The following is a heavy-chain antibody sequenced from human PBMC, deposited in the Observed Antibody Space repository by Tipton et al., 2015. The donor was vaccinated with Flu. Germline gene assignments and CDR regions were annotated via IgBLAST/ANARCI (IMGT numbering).Heavy chain of an antibody. J-gene: IGHJ4*02. V-gene: IGHV4-61*02. D-gene: IGHD3-10*01. CDR1: GGFITSGSYY. CDR2: IYTTGSV. Sequence: LRLSCSISGGFITSGSYYWSWIRQSAGRGLEWIGRIYTTGSVNYNPSLRGRVTIAGDTSRNHFSLQLTSVTAADTAVYFCARSPSYSGSGIYPYYFDDWGQGMLVTVAS. CDR3: ARSPSYSGSGIYPYYFDD.